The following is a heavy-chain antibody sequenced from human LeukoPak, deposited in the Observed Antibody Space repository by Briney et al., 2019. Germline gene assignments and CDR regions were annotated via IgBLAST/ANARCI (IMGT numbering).Heavy chain of an antibody. CDR1: GFTFSSYW. V-gene: IGHV3-7*04. Sequence: GGSLRLSCAASGFTFSSYWMSWVRQAPGKGLEWVANIKQDGSEKYYVDSVKGRFTISRDNAKNSLYLQMNSLRAEDTAVYYCARALSSSWYVVEWFDPWGQGTLVTVSS. D-gene: IGHD6-13*01. CDR3: ARALSSSWYVVEWFDP. J-gene: IGHJ5*02. CDR2: IKQDGSEK.